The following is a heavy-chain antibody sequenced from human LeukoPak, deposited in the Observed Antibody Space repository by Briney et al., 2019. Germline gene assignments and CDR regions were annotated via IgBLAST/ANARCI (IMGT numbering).Heavy chain of an antibody. D-gene: IGHD3-22*01. J-gene: IGHJ3*02. CDR1: GFTFSSYW. V-gene: IGHV3-7*01. Sequence: GGSLRLSCAASGFTFSSYWMSWVRQAPGKGLEWVSNIKQDGSEKYYVDSVKGRFTISRDNTKNSLYLQINSLRAEDTAVYYCARDSDSSGSPHPDDAFDIWGQGTMGTVSS. CDR2: IKQDGSEK. CDR3: ARDSDSSGSPHPDDAFDI.